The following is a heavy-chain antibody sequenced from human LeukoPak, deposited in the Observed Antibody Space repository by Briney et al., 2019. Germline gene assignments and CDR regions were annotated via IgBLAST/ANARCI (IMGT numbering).Heavy chain of an antibody. V-gene: IGHV4-38-2*02. D-gene: IGHD1-20*01. CDR3: ARIGGGITGPFDY. CDR1: GYPISSGYY. J-gene: IGHJ4*02. CDR2: IYHSGST. Sequence: PSETLSLTCTVSGYPISSGYYWGWIRQPPGKGLEWIGSIYHSGSTYYNPSLKSRVTISVDTPKNQFSLKLSSVTAADTAVYYCARIGGGITGPFDYWGQGTLVTVSS.